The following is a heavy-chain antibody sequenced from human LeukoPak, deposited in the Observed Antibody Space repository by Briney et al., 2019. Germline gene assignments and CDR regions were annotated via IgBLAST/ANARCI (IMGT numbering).Heavy chain of an antibody. V-gene: IGHV3-23*01. CDR3: AKALNYWYFDL. CDR2: SDDDGGST. CDR1: GFTFSTFD. Sequence: GGSLRLSCAASGFTFSTFDMSWVRQAPGKGLEWVSASDDDGGSTYADSVKGRFTISRDSSKNTLYLQMNSLRAEDTATYYCAKALNYWYFDLWGRGNLVTVSS. J-gene: IGHJ2*01.